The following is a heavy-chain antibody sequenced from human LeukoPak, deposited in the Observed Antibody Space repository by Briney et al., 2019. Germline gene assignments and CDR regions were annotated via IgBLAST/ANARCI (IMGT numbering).Heavy chain of an antibody. CDR3: ARDHMGATVTTSGSSIWVDVMDV. CDR1: GFTFSSYA. V-gene: IGHV3-23*01. D-gene: IGHD4-17*01. Sequence: HAGGSLRLSCVASGFTFSSYAMSWVRLAPGKGLAWVSTISGSGGGTYYADSVQGRFTISRDNAKNTLYLQMNSLRAEDTAVYYCARDHMGATVTTSGSSIWVDVMDVWGQGTTVTVSS. J-gene: IGHJ6*02. CDR2: ISGSGGGT.